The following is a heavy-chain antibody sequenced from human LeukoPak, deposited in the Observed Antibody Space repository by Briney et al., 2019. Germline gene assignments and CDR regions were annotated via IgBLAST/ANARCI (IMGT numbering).Heavy chain of an antibody. J-gene: IGHJ4*02. V-gene: IGHV3-15*01. CDR1: GFTFSKAW. CDR3: TTITMIREHEDY. Sequence: GGSLRLSCAASGFTFSKAWMSWVRQAPGRGLEWVGRIKSKTDGGTTDYAAPVKGRFTISRDDSRNTLSLQMNSLKTEDTAVYYCTTITMIREHEDYWGQGTLVTVSS. D-gene: IGHD3-10*01. CDR2: IKSKTDGGTT.